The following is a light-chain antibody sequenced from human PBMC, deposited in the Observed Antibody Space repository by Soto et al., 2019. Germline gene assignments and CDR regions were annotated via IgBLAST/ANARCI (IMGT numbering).Light chain of an antibody. CDR2: GAS. V-gene: IGKV3-20*01. CDR1: QSVSNNY. Sequence: EVVVKMSPGTLSLTPGERATLSCRARQSVSNNYLAWYQQKPGQPPRLLIYGASNRATGIPDRFSGSGSGTDFTLTISRLEPEDFAVYYCRQYSRCPPIPSCQGTLPEVK. CDR3: RQYSRCPPIP. J-gene: IGKJ5*01.